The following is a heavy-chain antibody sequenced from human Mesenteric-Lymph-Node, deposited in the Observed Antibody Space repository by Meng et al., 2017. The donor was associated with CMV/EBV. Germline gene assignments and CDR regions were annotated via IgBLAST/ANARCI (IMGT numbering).Heavy chain of an antibody. CDR1: GFTVSSNY. CDR2: IYSGGST. D-gene: IGHD1-26*01. CDR3: ARDYRVGARGGMDV. J-gene: IGHJ6*02. Sequence: GGSLRLSCAASGFTVSSNYMGWVRQAPGKGLEWVSVIYSGGSTYYADSVKGRFTISRDNSKNTLYLQMNSLRAEDTAVYYCARDYRVGARGGMDVWGQGTTVTVSS. V-gene: IGHV3-53*01.